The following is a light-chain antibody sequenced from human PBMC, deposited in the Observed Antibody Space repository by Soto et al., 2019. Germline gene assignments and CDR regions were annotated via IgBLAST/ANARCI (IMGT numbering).Light chain of an antibody. Sequence: QSVLTQPPSVSGAPGQRVTVSCSGGGTNIGAAYDVQWYQHLPGRAPKLMIYEVSNRPSGVSNRFSGSKSGNTASLTISGLQAEDEADYYCSSYTSSSTLYVFGTGTKLTVL. V-gene: IGLV1-40*01. CDR3: SSYTSSSTLYV. CDR1: GTNIGAAYD. J-gene: IGLJ1*01. CDR2: EVS.